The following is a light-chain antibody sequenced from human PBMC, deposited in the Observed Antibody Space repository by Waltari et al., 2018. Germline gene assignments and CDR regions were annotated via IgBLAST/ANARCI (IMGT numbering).Light chain of an antibody. J-gene: IGLJ3*02. CDR3: SSYADTDNLL. CDR1: SSDIGGYDH. Sequence: QSALTQPPSASGSPGQSVTIPCTGTSSDIGGYDHVSWYQQHPGKVPKLLIYAVNKRPSGVPDRFSGSKSANTASRTVSGLQADDEADYYCSSYADTDNLLFGGGTKLTVL. V-gene: IGLV2-8*01. CDR2: AVN.